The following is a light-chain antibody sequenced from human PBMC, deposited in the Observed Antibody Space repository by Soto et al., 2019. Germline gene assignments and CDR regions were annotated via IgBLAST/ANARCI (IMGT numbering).Light chain of an antibody. J-gene: IGKJ1*01. CDR1: QSVSSN. V-gene: IGKV3-20*01. CDR2: GAS. Sequence: LVLPQSQETLSVSPGERATLSCRASQSVSSNLAWYQQKPGQAPRLLIYGASNRATGIPDRFSGSGSGTDFTLTIIILEPDDFAGYYCHLYGNSPQPFCEGTKVDIK. CDR3: HLYGNSPQP.